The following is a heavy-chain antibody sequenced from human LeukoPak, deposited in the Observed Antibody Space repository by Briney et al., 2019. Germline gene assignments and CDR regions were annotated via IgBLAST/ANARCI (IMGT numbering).Heavy chain of an antibody. CDR2: ISGSGGST. D-gene: IGHD3-10*01. V-gene: IGHV3-23*01. CDR1: GFTFSSYA. J-gene: IGHJ4*02. CDR3: AKFLWFGELSSYYFDY. Sequence: SGGSLRLSCAASGFTFSSYAMSWVRQAPGKGLEWVSAISGSGGSTYYADSVKGRFTISRDNSKNTLYLQMNSLRAEDTAVYYRAKFLWFGELSSYYFDYWGQGTLVTVSS.